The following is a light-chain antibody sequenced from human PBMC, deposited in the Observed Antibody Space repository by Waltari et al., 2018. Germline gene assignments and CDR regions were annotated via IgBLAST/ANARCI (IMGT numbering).Light chain of an antibody. CDR2: ANY. CDR3: ATWDDSLSGRV. V-gene: IGLV1-44*01. Sequence: QSVLTQSPSTSGTPGQTVTISCSGSTSNIVTNTVTWYQLLPGTAPKTVIFANYHRPSGVPDRFSASKSGTSASLVISGLQSEDEADYFCATWDDSLSGRVFGGGTKVTVL. J-gene: IGLJ3*02. CDR1: TSNIVTNT.